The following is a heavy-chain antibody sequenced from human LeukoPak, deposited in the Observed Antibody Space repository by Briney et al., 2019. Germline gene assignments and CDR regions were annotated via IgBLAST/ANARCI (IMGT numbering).Heavy chain of an antibody. CDR1: GFTFSSYA. Sequence: GGSLRLSCADPGFTFSSYAMHWVRQAPGKGLEWVAVISYDGSNKYYADSVKGRFTISRDNSKNTLYLQMNSLRAEDTAVYYCARGGSDYDILTGLDYWGQGTLVTVSS. V-gene: IGHV3-30-3*01. CDR3: ARGGSDYDILTGLDY. D-gene: IGHD3-9*01. J-gene: IGHJ4*02. CDR2: ISYDGSNK.